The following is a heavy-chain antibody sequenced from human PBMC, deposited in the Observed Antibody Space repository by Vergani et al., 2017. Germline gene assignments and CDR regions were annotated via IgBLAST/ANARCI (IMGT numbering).Heavy chain of an antibody. Sequence: QVQLQQWGAGLLKPSETLSLTCAVSGGSISSSSYYWGWIRQPPGKGLEWIGSIYYSGSTYYNPSLKSRVTISVDTSKNQFSLKLSSVTAADTAVYYCARGTQSLRYFYYWGQGTLVTVSS. V-gene: IGHV4-39*01. J-gene: IGHJ4*02. CDR1: GGSISSSSYY. D-gene: IGHD3-9*01. CDR2: IYYSGST. CDR3: ARGTQSLRYFYY.